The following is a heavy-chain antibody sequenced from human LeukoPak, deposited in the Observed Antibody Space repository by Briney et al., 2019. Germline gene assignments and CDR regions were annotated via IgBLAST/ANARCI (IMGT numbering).Heavy chain of an antibody. CDR1: GYTFTSYY. J-gene: IGHJ6*03. CDR3: ARDAVEQQLGRYYYYYMDV. Sequence: ASVTVSFKASGYTFTSYYMHWVRQAPGQGREWMGIINPSGGSTSYAQKFQGRVTITRDMSTSIVYMELSSLRSEDTAVYYCARDAVEQQLGRYYYYYMDVWGKGTTVTVSS. V-gene: IGHV1-46*01. CDR2: INPSGGST. D-gene: IGHD6-13*01.